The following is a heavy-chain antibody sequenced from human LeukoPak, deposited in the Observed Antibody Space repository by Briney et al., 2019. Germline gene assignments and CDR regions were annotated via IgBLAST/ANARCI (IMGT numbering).Heavy chain of an antibody. CDR3: AKDHYYGSGTHFYCFHY. CDR1: GFTFDDYA. Sequence: PGGSLRLSCAASGFTFDDYAMHWVRQAPGKGLEWVSGITWNSGTIAYADSVKGRFTISRDNAKNSLYLQMNSLRAEDTALYYCAKDHYYGSGTHFYCFHYWGQGTLVTVSS. D-gene: IGHD3-10*01. V-gene: IGHV3-9*01. CDR2: ITWNSGTI. J-gene: IGHJ4*02.